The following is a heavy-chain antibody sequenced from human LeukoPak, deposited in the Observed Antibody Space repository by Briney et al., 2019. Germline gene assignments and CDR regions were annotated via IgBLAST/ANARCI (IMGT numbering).Heavy chain of an antibody. V-gene: IGHV4-4*07. CDR2: IYTSGST. CDR3: ARDPGGRSSSWAFDY. D-gene: IGHD6-13*01. J-gene: IGHJ4*02. Sequence: SETLSLTCTVSGGSISSYYWSWIRQPAGKGLEWIGRIYTSGSTNYNPSLKSRVTMSVDTSKNQFFLKLSSVTAADTAVYYCARDPGGRSSSWAFDYWGQGTLVTVSS. CDR1: GGSISSYY.